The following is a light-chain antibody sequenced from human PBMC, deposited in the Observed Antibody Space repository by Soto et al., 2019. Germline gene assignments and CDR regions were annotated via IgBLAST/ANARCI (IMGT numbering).Light chain of an antibody. J-gene: IGKJ2*01. CDR1: QSISSTY. V-gene: IGKV3-20*01. CDR2: GAS. Sequence: ETVVTQSPGTLSLSPGERATLSCRASQSISSTYLAWYHQKPGQAPRHLIYGASTRATGIPDRFSGSRSGTYLALTSRRLEPEAFALYYCEQNGTSLLMYTCGGGTKPEIK. CDR3: EQNGTSLLMYT.